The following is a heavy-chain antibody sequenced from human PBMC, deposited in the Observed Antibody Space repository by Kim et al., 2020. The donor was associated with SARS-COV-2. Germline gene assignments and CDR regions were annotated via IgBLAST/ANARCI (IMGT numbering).Heavy chain of an antibody. CDR2: IKQDGSEK. CDR3: ARETSGGILTGYYEGDYYYYGMDV. D-gene: IGHD3-9*01. Sequence: GGSLRLSCAASGFTFSSYWMSWVRQAPGKGLEWVANIKQDGSEKYYVDSVKGRFTISRDNAKNSLYLQMNSLRAEDTAVYYCARETSGGILTGYYEGDYYYYGMDVWGHVPTVTVS. CDR1: GFTFSSYW. V-gene: IGHV3-7*01. J-gene: IGHJ6*02.